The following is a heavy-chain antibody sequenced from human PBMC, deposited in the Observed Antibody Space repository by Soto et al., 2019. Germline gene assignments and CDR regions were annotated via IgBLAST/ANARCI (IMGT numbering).Heavy chain of an antibody. CDR2: ISSSSTYT. D-gene: IGHD1-26*01. V-gene: IGHV3-11*06. Sequence: QVQLVESGGGLVKPGGSLRLSCATYGFTFSDYYMSWVRQAPGKGLEWVSYISSSSTYTNYADSVKGRFTISRDNAKNSLYLQMNSLRAEDTAVYYCAGKQWEPSGNYYFDYWGQGTLVTVSS. CDR3: AGKQWEPSGNYYFDY. J-gene: IGHJ4*02. CDR1: GFTFSDYY.